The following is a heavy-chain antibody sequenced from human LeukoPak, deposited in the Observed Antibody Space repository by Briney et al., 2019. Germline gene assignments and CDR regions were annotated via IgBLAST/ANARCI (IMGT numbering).Heavy chain of an antibody. V-gene: IGHV4-34*01. J-gene: IGHJ4*02. D-gene: IGHD6-13*01. CDR1: GFTFGDYA. CDR2: INHSGST. Sequence: SGGSLRLSCTASGFTFGDYAMSWFRQPPGKGLEWIGEINHSGSTNYNPSLKSRVTISVDTSKNQFSLKLSSVTAADTAVYYCARTIAAARTSRRTFDYWGQGTLVTVSS. CDR3: ARTIAAARTSRRTFDY.